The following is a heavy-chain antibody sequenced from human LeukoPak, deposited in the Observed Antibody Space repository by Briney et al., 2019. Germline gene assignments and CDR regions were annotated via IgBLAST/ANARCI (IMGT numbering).Heavy chain of an antibody. CDR1: GGTFSSYA. CDR2: IIPIFGTA. CDR3: ASPYDYVWGSYRYDYSDY. D-gene: IGHD3-16*02. V-gene: IGHV1-69*13. J-gene: IGHJ4*02. Sequence: ASVKVSCKASGGTFSSYAISWVRQAPGQGLEWMGGIIPIFGTANYAQKFQGRVTITADESTSTAYMELSSLRSEDTAVYYCASPYDYVWGSYRYDYSDYWGQGTLVTVSS.